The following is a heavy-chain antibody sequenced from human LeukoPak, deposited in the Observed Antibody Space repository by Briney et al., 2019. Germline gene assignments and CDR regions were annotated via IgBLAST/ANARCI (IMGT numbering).Heavy chain of an antibody. Sequence: SETLSLTCAVYGGSFSGYYWSWIRQPPGKGLEWIGEINHSGSTNYNPSLKSRVTISVDTSKNQFSLKLSSVTAADTAVYYCARGWTYYDFWSGLESWFDPWGQGTLVTVSS. J-gene: IGHJ5*02. V-gene: IGHV4-34*01. D-gene: IGHD3-3*01. CDR1: GGSFSGYY. CDR3: ARGWTYYDFWSGLESWFDP. CDR2: INHSGST.